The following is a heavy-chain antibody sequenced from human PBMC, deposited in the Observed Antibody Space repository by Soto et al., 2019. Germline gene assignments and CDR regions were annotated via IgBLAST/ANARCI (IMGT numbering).Heavy chain of an antibody. D-gene: IGHD7-27*01. CDR3: ARDTGDGTSDF. CDR2: INAGYGNT. Sequence: ASVKVSCKASGYTFSSYAMHWVRQAPGQRLEWMGWINAGYGNTKSSQKFQDRVTISRDTSASTAYMELTSLRSEDTAVYYCARDTGDGTSDFWGQGTLVTVYS. J-gene: IGHJ4*02. V-gene: IGHV1-3*01. CDR1: GYTFSSYA.